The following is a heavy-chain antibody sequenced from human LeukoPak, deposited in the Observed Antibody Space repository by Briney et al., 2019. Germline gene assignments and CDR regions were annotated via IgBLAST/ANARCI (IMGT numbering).Heavy chain of an antibody. Sequence: ASVNVSCKASVYSVTSYGISGLRRAPCQGLEGMGWISTYNGNTNYAQKLQGRVTMTTDTSTSTAYMELRSLRSDDTAVYYCARDWDSGSHDAFDIWGQGTMVTVSS. J-gene: IGHJ3*02. CDR2: ISTYNGNT. V-gene: IGHV1-18*01. CDR3: ARDWDSGSHDAFDI. CDR1: VYSVTSYG. D-gene: IGHD1-26*01.